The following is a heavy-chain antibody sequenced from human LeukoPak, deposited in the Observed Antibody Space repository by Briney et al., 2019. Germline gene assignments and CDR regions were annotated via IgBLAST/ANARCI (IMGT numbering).Heavy chain of an antibody. CDR2: ITWTSGTI. D-gene: IGHD1-7*01. Sequence: GGSLRLSCAASGFTFDDYAMHWVRQGPGKGVEWVSGITWTSGTIGYADSEKGRFTISRDNAKNSLYLQMKRLRAEDTALYYCAKDVTGTGAFDIWGQGTMVTVSS. J-gene: IGHJ3*02. CDR1: GFTFDDYA. V-gene: IGHV3-9*01. CDR3: AKDVTGTGAFDI.